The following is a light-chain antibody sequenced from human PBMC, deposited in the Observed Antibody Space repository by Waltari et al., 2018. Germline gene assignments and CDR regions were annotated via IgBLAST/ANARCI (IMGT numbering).Light chain of an antibody. Sequence: EIVFTQSPATLSLSPGERATLSCRASQSVSGYLAWYQQKPGQAPRLLIYDASNRATGIPARVSGSGSAADVTLTISGLEPEYLAVYYGQQRRNWPPYPCGQGTKLEIK. CDR3: QQRRNWPPYP. J-gene: IGKJ2*01. V-gene: IGKV3-11*01. CDR2: DAS. CDR1: QSVSGY.